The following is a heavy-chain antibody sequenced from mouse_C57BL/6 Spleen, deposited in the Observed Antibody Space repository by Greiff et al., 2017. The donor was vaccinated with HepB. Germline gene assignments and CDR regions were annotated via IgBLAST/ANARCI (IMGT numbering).Heavy chain of an antibody. CDR2: ISSGSSTI. J-gene: IGHJ2*01. Sequence: DVKLVESGGGLVKPGGSLKLSCAASGFTFSDYGMHWVRQAPEKGLEWVAYISSGSSTIYYADTVKGRFTISRDNAKNTLFLQMTSLRSEDTAMYYCARKFGVDYYGSGVDYWGQGTTLTVSS. CDR3: ARKFGVDYYGSGVDY. V-gene: IGHV5-17*01. CDR1: GFTFSDYG. D-gene: IGHD1-1*01.